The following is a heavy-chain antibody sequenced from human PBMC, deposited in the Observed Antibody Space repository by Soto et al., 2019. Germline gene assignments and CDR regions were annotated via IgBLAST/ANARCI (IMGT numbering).Heavy chain of an antibody. Sequence: SETLSLTCTVSGGSISSYYWSWIRQPLGKGLEWIGYIYYSGSTNYNPSLTSRVTISVDTSKNQFSLKLSSVTAADTAVYYCARDFRYSYNENYFDYWGKETLVTVDS. J-gene: IGHJ4*02. CDR3: ARDFRYSYNENYFDY. CDR2: IYYSGST. V-gene: IGHV4-59*01. D-gene: IGHD5-18*01. CDR1: GGSISSYY.